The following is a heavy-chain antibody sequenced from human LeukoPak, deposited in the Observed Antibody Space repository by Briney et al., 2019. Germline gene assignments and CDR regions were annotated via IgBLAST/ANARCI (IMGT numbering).Heavy chain of an antibody. Sequence: PGGSLRLSCAASRFTFSIYAMSWVRQAPGKGLEWVSGISNDGGSTYYADSVKGRFTISRDNSKNTLYLQMNSLTAEDTALYYCAKDRYSSSSPHYFGYWGQGTLVTVAS. CDR1: RFTFSIYA. D-gene: IGHD6-6*01. CDR3: AKDRYSSSSPHYFGY. V-gene: IGHV3-23*01. CDR2: ISNDGGST. J-gene: IGHJ4*02.